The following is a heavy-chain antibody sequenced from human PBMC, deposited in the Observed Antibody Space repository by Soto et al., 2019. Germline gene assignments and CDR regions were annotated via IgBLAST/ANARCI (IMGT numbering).Heavy chain of an antibody. J-gene: IGHJ4*02. CDR1: GFTFSSYG. V-gene: IGHV3-30*18. D-gene: IGHD2-2*01. CDR2: ISYDGSNK. CDR3: ANGLNAAVPAALPGY. Sequence: GGSLRLSCAASGFTFSSYGMHWVRQAPGKGLEWVAVISYDGSNKYYADSVKGRFTISRDNSKNTLYLQMNSLRAEDTAVYYCANGLNAAVPAALPGYWGQGTLVTVS.